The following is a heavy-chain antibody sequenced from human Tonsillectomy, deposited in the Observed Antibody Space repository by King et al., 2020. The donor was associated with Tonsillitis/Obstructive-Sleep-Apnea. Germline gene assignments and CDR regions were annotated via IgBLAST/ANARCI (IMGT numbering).Heavy chain of an antibody. J-gene: IGHJ4*02. Sequence: EVQLVESGGGLVKPGGSLRLSCAASGFTFSNAWMSWVRQAPGKGLEWVGRIKSKTDGGTTDYAAPVKGRFTISRDDSKNTLYLQMNSLKTEDTAVYYCTTWEYYYDSSGQISIDYWGQGTLVTVSS. CDR2: IKSKTDGGTT. D-gene: IGHD3-22*01. CDR1: GFTFSNAW. V-gene: IGHV3-15*01. CDR3: TTWEYYYDSSGQISIDY.